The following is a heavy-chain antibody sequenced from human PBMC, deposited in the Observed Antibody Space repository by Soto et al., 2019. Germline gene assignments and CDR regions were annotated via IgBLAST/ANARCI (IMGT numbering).Heavy chain of an antibody. D-gene: IGHD2-8*01. V-gene: IGHV4-31*03. Sequence: SETLSLTCTVSGGSISSGSYYWSWIRQHPGKALEWIGFIYYSGNTYYHPSLQSRITISIDTSKNQFSLKLSSVTAADTAVYYCARDPNGGNVIYYGMEVWGQGTTVTVSS. J-gene: IGHJ6*01. CDR2: IYYSGNT. CDR1: GGSISSGSYY. CDR3: ARDPNGGNVIYYGMEV.